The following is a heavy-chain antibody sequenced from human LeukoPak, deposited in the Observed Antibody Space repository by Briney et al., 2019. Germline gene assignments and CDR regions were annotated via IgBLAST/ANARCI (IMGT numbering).Heavy chain of an antibody. CDR3: ARHKSPPPQLVPRAFDI. J-gene: IGHJ3*02. D-gene: IGHD3-10*01. CDR2: IYYSGST. V-gene: IGHV4-31*03. Sequence: SQTLSLTCTVSGGSISSGGYYWSWIRQHPGKGLEWIGYIYYSGSTYYNPSLKSRVTISVDTSKNQFSLKLSSVTAADTAVYYCARHKSPPPQLVPRAFDIWGQGTMVTVSS. CDR1: GGSISSGGYY.